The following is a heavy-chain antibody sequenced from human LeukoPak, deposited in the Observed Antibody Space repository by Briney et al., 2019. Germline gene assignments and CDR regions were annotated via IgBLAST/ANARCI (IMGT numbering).Heavy chain of an antibody. CDR3: AREIRGVPLYYFDY. CDR1: GGSIDSYY. D-gene: IGHD3-10*01. Sequence: SETLSLTCTVSGGSIDSYYWSWIRQPAGAGLEWIGRIYDSGTTYYNPSLKSRVTMSVDTSKNQFSLKLTSVTVADTAVYYCAREIRGVPLYYFDYWGQGTLVTVSS. V-gene: IGHV4-4*07. CDR2: IYDSGTT. J-gene: IGHJ4*02.